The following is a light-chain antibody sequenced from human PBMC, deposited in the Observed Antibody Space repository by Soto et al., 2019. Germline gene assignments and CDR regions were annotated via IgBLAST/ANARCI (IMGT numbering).Light chain of an antibody. CDR3: QQANSFPWT. V-gene: IGKV1-12*01. CDR2: AAS. Sequence: DIQVTQSPSSVSAPVGDRVTITCRASQGVGSWLAWYQQKPGKAPKLLIFAASSLQSGVPSRFSGSGSGTDFTLTISSLQPEDAASYYCQQANSFPWTFGQGTEVEIK. CDR1: QGVGSW. J-gene: IGKJ1*01.